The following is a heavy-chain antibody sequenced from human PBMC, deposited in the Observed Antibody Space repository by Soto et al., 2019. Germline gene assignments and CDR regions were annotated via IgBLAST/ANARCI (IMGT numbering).Heavy chain of an antibody. V-gene: IGHV1-18*01. CDR1: GYTFTNYG. D-gene: IGHD3-10*01. CDR3: AREDFGDKIDY. J-gene: IGHJ4*02. Sequence: QVHLVQSGAEVTKPGASVKVSCKASGYTFTNYGISWVRQAPGQGLEWMGWISPYNGHTHYTQRFQGRVTMTTDTSTTTTFMELRSLSSDDTAVYYCAREDFGDKIDYWGQGTLVAVSS. CDR2: ISPYNGHT.